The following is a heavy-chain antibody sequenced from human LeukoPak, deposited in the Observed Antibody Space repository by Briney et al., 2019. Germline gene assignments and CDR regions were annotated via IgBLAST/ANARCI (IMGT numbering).Heavy chain of an antibody. CDR3: ARGRGYDRTGYVYYFDF. V-gene: IGHV1-8*01. J-gene: IGHJ4*02. CDR1: GYSFTSYD. CDR2: MNPNSGNT. Sequence: ASVKVSCKASGYSFTSYDINWVRQAPGQGFERVGWMNPNSGNTGHAQEFQGRVTMTRDTSMSTAYMELSSLRYEDTAVYYCARGRGYDRTGYVYYFDFWGQGTLVTVSS. D-gene: IGHD3-22*01.